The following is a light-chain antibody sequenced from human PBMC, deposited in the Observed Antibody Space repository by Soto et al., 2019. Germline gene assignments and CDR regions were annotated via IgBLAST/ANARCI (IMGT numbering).Light chain of an antibody. V-gene: IGKV3-20*01. CDR2: GAS. J-gene: IGKJ4*01. Sequence: EIVLTQSPGTLSLSPWERATLSCRASQSLTSSYLAWYQQKPGQAPRLLFYGASSRATGIPDRFSGSGSGTDFTLTISRLEPDDFAVYYCQQFATSPLTFGGGTKVDIK. CDR1: QSLTSSY. CDR3: QQFATSPLT.